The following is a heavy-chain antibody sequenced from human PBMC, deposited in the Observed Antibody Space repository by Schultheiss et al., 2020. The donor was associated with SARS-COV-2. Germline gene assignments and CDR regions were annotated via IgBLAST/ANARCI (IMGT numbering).Heavy chain of an antibody. J-gene: IGHJ6*02. CDR1: GGSFSGYY. CDR2: INHSGST. D-gene: IGHD3-3*01. Sequence: SQTLSLTCAVYGGSFSGYYWSWIRQPPGKGLEWIGEINHSGSTNYNPSLKSRVTISVDTSNNQFSLKLRSVTAADTAVYYCARDGGAIFGVVGGYYYYGMDVWGQGTTVTVSS. V-gene: IGHV4-34*01. CDR3: ARDGGAIFGVVGGYYYYGMDV.